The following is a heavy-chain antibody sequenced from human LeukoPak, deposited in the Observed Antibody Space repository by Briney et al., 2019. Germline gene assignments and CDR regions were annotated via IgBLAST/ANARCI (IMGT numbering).Heavy chain of an antibody. CDR3: AKDSGGYTYIFDH. CDR1: GFTFSSYG. V-gene: IGHV3-30*18. D-gene: IGHD5-18*01. CDR2: ISYDGSNK. Sequence: GGSLRLSCAASGFTFSSYGIHWVRQAPGKGLEWVAVISYDGSNKYYADSVKGRFTISRANSKTTLHLQMSSLRAEATAVYYCAKDSGGYTYIFDHWGQGTLVTVSS. J-gene: IGHJ4*02.